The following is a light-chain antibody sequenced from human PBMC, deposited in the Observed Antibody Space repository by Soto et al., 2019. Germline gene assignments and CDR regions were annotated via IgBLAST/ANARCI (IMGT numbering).Light chain of an antibody. Sequence: QMTQSASTLSASLGDRVTITCRASQDISTWLAWYQQKPGRAPKLLIYAASSLESGVPSTFSGSLYGTEFTLTISSLQTDDFATYYCQQYNHYSGTFGQGTKVDIK. CDR2: AAS. CDR1: QDISTW. CDR3: QQYNHYSGT. V-gene: IGKV1-5*01. J-gene: IGKJ1*01.